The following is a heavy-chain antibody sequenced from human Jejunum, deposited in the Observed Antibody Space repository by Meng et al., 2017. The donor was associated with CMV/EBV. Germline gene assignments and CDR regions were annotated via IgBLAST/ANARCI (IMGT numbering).Heavy chain of an antibody. CDR3: ARDIDH. CDR2: ISATGRST. J-gene: IGHJ5*02. Sequence: WESGGGLVLTGGSLRLACAASGFTFNDMRWVRQAPGKGLEWVSAISATGRSTYYADSLKGRFTISRDNAKNSLYLQMNSLRVEDTAIYYCARDIDHWGQGTLVTVSS. CDR1: GFTFND. V-gene: IGHV3-23*01.